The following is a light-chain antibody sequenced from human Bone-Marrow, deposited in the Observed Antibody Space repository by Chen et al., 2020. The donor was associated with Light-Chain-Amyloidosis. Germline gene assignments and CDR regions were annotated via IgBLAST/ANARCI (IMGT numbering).Light chain of an antibody. J-gene: IGLJ3*02. CDR2: GDS. CDR3: QVWDRSSDRPV. Sequence: SYVLTQPSSVSVAPGPTVTIACGGAHIGATSVPGSQQTSGQAPLLVVYGDSDRPSGIPERLSGSNPGNTATLTISRVEAGEEADYYCQVWDRSSDRPVFGGGTKLTVL. CDR1: HIGATS. V-gene: IGLV3-21*02.